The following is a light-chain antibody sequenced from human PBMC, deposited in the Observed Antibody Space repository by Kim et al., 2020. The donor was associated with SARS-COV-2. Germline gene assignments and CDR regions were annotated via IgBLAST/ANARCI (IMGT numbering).Light chain of an antibody. CDR2: SNN. CDR1: WSTIGSNP. J-gene: IGLJ2*01. V-gene: IGLV1-44*01. Sequence: PGQRATISCSESWSTIGSNPVNWYQKRPGTAPKLLIYSNNPRPSGVPDRFSGSKSGTSASLAISGLQSEDEADYYCAAWLGSRGVFGGGTQLTVL. CDR3: AAWLGSRGV.